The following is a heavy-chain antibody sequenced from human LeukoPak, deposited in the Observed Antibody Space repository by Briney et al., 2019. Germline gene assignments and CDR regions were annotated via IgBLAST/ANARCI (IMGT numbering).Heavy chain of an antibody. Sequence: GGSLRLSCAASGFTFSSYSMNWVRQAPGKGLEWVSGISWNSGSIGYADSVKGRFTISRDNAKNSLYLQMNSLRAEDTALYYCAKEVTRRAHYYYYGMDVWGQGTTVTVSS. J-gene: IGHJ6*02. CDR1: GFTFSSYS. CDR2: ISWNSGSI. D-gene: IGHD4-23*01. CDR3: AKEVTRRAHYYYYGMDV. V-gene: IGHV3-9*01.